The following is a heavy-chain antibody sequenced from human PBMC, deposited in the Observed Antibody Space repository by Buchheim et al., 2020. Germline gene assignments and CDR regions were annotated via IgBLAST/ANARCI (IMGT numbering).Heavy chain of an antibody. V-gene: IGHV3-66*01. Sequence: EVQLVESGGGLVQPVGSLRLSCAASGFTVSSNYMTWVRQAPGKGLEWVSVIYSGGSTHYPDSVKGRFTISRDNSKNSLYLQMNSLRAEDTAVYYCARGDSYYYDSGGYFYFFDYWGQGTL. CDR2: IYSGGST. CDR3: ARGDSYYYDSGGYFYFFDY. D-gene: IGHD3-22*01. J-gene: IGHJ4*02. CDR1: GFTVSSNY.